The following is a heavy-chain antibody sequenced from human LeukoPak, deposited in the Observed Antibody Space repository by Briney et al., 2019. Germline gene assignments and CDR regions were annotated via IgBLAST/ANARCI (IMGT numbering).Heavy chain of an antibody. V-gene: IGHV3-7*01. Sequence: PGGSLRLSCAASGFTFRSYWMSWVRQAPGKGLEWVANIKQDGSERYYVDSVRGRFTISRDNAKNSLYLQMKSLRGEDTAVYYCARTATIDYSTFDYWGQGTLVTVSS. J-gene: IGHJ4*02. CDR1: GFTFRSYW. D-gene: IGHD5-24*01. CDR2: IKQDGSER. CDR3: ARTATIDYSTFDY.